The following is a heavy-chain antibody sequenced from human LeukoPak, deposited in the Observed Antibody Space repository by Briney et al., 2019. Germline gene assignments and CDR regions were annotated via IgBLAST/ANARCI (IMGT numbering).Heavy chain of an antibody. J-gene: IGHJ6*03. CDR1: GFTFSSYS. D-gene: IGHD3-16*01. CDR3: AREYGGSYYYYYMDV. CDR2: ISSSSSTI. V-gene: IGHV3-48*01. Sequence: PGGSLRLSCAASGFTFSSYSMNWVRQAPGKGLEWVSYISSSSSTIYYADSVKGRFTISRDNAKNSLYLQMNSLRAEDTAVYYCAREYGGSYYYYYMDVWGKGTTVTVSS.